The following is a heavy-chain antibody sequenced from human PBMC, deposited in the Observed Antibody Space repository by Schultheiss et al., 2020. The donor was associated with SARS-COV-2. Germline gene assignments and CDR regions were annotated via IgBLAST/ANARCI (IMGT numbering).Heavy chain of an antibody. CDR1: GGSISSGSYY. CDR2: IYTSGST. CDR3: AREYSSGWYKGWFDP. D-gene: IGHD6-19*01. V-gene: IGHV4-61*02. Sequence: SETLSLTCTVSGGSISSGSYYWSWIRQPAGKGLEWIGRIYTSGSTNYNPSLKSRVTISVDTSKNQFSLKLSSVTAADTAVYYCAREYSSGWYKGWFDPWGQGTLVTVSS. J-gene: IGHJ5*02.